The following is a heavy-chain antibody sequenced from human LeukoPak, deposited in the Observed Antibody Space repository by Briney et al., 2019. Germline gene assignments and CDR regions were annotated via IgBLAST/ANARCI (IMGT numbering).Heavy chain of an antibody. CDR2: IYHSGST. J-gene: IGHJ2*01. CDR3: GRHRYYYDTNGYSFDL. V-gene: IGHV4-38-2*01. CDR1: GYSISSGYY. Sequence: SETLSLTCAVSGYSISSGYYWGWIRQPPGKGLEWIGSIYHSGSTYYNPSLKSRVTISVDTSKNQFSLKLNSVTATDTAVYYCGRHRYYYDTNGYSFDLWGRGTLVTVSS. D-gene: IGHD3-22*01.